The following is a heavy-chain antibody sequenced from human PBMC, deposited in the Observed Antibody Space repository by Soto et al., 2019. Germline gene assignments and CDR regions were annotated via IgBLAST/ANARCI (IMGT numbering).Heavy chain of an antibody. CDR3: AKRYCGGGRCYDLDNRFDS. D-gene: IGHD2-15*01. CDR1: GFTFSTYA. Sequence: EVQLLESGGGLVQPGGSLRLSCAASGFTFSTYAMTWVRQAPGKGPEWVSRIGDSEGETTHYADSVKGRFTISRDNAKNAVYLQMNSLRVEDTAIYYCAKRYCGGGRCYDLDNRFDSWGQGTRVTVSS. J-gene: IGHJ5*01. CDR2: IGDSEGETT. V-gene: IGHV3-23*01.